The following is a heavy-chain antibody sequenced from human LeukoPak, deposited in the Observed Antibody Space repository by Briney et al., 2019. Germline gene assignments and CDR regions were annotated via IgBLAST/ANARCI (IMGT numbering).Heavy chain of an antibody. CDR2: IDQSGGRN. CDR1: GYIFRRFW. CDR3: ARDVEGGTFDI. J-gene: IGHJ3*02. D-gene: IGHD3-16*01. V-gene: IGHV3-7*05. Sequence: PGGSLRLSCAASGYIFRRFWKIGVRQAPGRGLEWVANIDQSGGRNNYVDSVKGRFTISRDNAKNSLSLEMSSLRADDTAVYFCARDVEGGTFDIWGQGTTVTVSS.